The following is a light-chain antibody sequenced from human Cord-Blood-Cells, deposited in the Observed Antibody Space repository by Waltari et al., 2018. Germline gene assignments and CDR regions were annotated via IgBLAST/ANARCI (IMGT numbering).Light chain of an antibody. V-gene: IGKV3-15*01. CDR2: GAS. CDR1: QSVSSN. J-gene: IGKJ1*01. Sequence: EIVMTQSPATLSVSPGERATLSCRASQSVSSNLAWYQQKPGQAPRLRIYGASTRATGIPARFSGSGSGTEFTLTISSLQFEDFAVYYCQQYNNWPPWTCGQGTKVEIK. CDR3: QQYNNWPPWT.